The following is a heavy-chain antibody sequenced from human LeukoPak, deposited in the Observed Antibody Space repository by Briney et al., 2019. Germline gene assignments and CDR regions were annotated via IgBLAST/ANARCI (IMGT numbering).Heavy chain of an antibody. V-gene: IGHV3-53*01. CDR2: IYSGGTT. CDR1: GFTVSTTY. CDR3: AREATYSSGWYYFDY. D-gene: IGHD6-19*01. J-gene: IGHJ4*02. Sequence: GGPLRLSCAASGFTVSTTYMSWVRQAPGKGLEWVSVIYSGGTTYYADSVEGRFTISRDNSKNTLYLQMNSLRAEDTAVYYCAREATYSSGWYYFDYWGQGTLVTVSS.